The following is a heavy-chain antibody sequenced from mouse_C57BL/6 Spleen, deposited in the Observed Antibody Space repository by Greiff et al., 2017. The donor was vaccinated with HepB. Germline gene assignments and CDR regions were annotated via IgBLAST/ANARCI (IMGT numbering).Heavy chain of an antibody. Sequence: VQLQQSGPELVKPGASVKIPCKASGYTFTDYNMDWVKQSHGKSLEWIGDINPNNGGTIYNQKFKGKATLTVDKSSSTAYMELRSLTSEDTAVYYCARNLLLRSYAMDYWGQGTSVTVSS. D-gene: IGHD1-1*01. CDR2: INPNNGGT. J-gene: IGHJ4*01. CDR3: ARNLLLRSYAMDY. CDR1: GYTFTDYN. V-gene: IGHV1-18*01.